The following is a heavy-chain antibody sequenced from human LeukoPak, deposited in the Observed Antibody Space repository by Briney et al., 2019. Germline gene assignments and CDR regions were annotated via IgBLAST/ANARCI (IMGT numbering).Heavy chain of an antibody. Sequence: SETLSLTCTVSGGSISSSSYYWGWIRQPPGKGLEWIGSIYYGGSTYYNPSLKSRVIISVDTSKNHFSLKLIAVTAADTAVYYCASPPMVRGIMDYFNYGMDVWGQGTTVTVFS. CDR3: ASPPMVRGIMDYFNYGMDV. D-gene: IGHD3-10*01. J-gene: IGHJ6*02. CDR2: IYYGGST. V-gene: IGHV4-39*01. CDR1: GGSISSSSYY.